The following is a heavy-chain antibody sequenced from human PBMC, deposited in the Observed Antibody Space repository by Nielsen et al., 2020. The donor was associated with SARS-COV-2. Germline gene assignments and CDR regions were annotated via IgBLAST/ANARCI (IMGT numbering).Heavy chain of an antibody. Sequence: SLKISCAASGFIFDDYVMHWVRQAPGKGLEWVSGISWNNDNIGYADSVTGRFTISRDNAKNSLYLQMNSLRAEDTALYYCAKDMSRYCSGGSCYFSDVYFDLWGRGTLVTVSS. CDR2: ISWNNDNI. CDR3: AKDMSRYCSGGSCYFSDVYFDL. V-gene: IGHV3-9*01. D-gene: IGHD2-15*01. J-gene: IGHJ2*01. CDR1: GFIFDDYV.